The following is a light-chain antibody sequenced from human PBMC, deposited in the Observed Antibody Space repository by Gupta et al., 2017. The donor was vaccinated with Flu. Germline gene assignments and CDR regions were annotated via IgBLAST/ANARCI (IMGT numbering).Light chain of an antibody. CDR1: QTVSSNY. CDR2: SAS. CDR3: QQYGSSPMYT. J-gene: IGKJ2*01. Sequence: RATLACRASQTVSSNYLAWYQQKPGKAPRLLIYSASSRATGIPDRFSGSGSGTDFTLTISRLEPEDFAVYYCQQYGSSPMYTFGQGTKLEIK. V-gene: IGKV3-20*01.